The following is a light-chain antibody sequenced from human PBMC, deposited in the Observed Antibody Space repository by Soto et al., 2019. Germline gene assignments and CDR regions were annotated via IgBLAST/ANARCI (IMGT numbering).Light chain of an antibody. CDR2: AAS. Sequence: DIEMTQSPSSLSASVGDSVTITCRASQSISNFLTWYRKSPGRAPELLIYAASTLQSGVPSRFSGSGSGTDFTLTIRSLQPEDFAIYWCHQTLTPPLTFGGGTKVEI. V-gene: IGKV1-39*01. CDR1: QSISNF. J-gene: IGKJ4*01. CDR3: HQTLTPPLT.